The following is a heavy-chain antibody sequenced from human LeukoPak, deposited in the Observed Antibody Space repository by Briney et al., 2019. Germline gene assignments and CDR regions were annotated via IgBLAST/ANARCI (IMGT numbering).Heavy chain of an antibody. CDR2: MYSGGSS. V-gene: IGHV3-53*01. D-gene: IGHD5-12*01. CDR1: QFSVSTSY. J-gene: IGHJ4*02. Sequence: GGSLRLSCAASQFSVSTSYMSWVRQAPGKGLEWVSVMYSGGSSYNADSVKGRFTISRDNSKNTLYLQKDSLRVEDTAVYYCAKAIRPTRLDYWGQGTLVTVSS. CDR3: AKAIRPTRLDY.